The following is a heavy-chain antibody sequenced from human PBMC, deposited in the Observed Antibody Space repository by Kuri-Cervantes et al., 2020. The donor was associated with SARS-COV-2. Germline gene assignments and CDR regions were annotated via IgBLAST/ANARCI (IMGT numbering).Heavy chain of an antibody. CDR3: ARGGTYYYDRSGFDWSDP. CDR1: GGSISSYY. V-gene: IGHV4-59*01. CDR2: IYFTGNT. D-gene: IGHD3-22*01. Sequence: SETLSLTCSVSGGSISSYYWSWIRQPPGKGLEWIGNIYFTGNTNYNPALGSRVTISIDTPKNQFSLMLGSLTAADTAVYYCARGGTYYYDRSGFDWSDPWGQGTLVTVSS. J-gene: IGHJ5*02.